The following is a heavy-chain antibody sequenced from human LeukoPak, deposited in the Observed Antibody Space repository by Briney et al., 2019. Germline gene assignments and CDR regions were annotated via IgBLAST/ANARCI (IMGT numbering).Heavy chain of an antibody. CDR2: IYYSGST. CDR3: ARITYGDNHFDI. D-gene: IGHD4-23*01. CDR1: GGSISTYY. Sequence: SETLSLTRTVSGGSISTYYGNWIRQAPGKGLEWIGYIYYSGSTNYNPSLKSRVTISVDTSKNQFSLKLNSVTAADTAVYYCARITYGDNHFDIWGQGTMVTVSS. V-gene: IGHV4-59*01. J-gene: IGHJ3*02.